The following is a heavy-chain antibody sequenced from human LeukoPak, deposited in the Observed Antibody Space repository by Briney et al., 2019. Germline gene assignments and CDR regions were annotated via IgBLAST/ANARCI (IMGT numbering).Heavy chain of an antibody. J-gene: IGHJ4*02. CDR2: IIPIFGTA. V-gene: IGHV1-69*13. CDR3: ARSEVSAEDYYDSSGYYDVFDY. CDR1: GGTFSSYA. Sequence: SVKVSFKASGGTFSSYAISWVRQAPGQGLEWMGGIIPIFGTANYAQKFQGRVTITADESTSTAYMELSSLRSEDTAVYYCARSEVSAEDYYDSSGYYDVFDYWGQGTLVTVSS. D-gene: IGHD3-22*01.